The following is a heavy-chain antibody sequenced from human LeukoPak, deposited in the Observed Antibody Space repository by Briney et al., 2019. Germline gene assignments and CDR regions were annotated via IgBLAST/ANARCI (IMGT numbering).Heavy chain of an antibody. Sequence: GASVKVSCKASGYTFTGYYMHWVRQAPGRGLEWVGWINPNSGDTDYAQKFQGRVTVTRDTSISTAYIELTSLRSDDTAVYFCASGYDWGAYWGQGTLVTVSS. CDR3: ASGYDWGAY. CDR2: INPNSGDT. J-gene: IGHJ4*02. V-gene: IGHV1-2*02. D-gene: IGHD5-12*01. CDR1: GYTFTGYY.